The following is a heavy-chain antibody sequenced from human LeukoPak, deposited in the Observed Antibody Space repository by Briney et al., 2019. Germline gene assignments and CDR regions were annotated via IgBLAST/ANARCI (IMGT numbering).Heavy chain of an antibody. V-gene: IGHV3-20*04. CDR2: INWNGDST. D-gene: IGHD3-16*01. Sequence: GQSLRLSCAAAGLTFDEDGVSWVRQAAREGLQWVAAINWNGDSTMYADSVKGRFTISRDNAKNSLYLQMSSLRAEDTPLYYCANGAYVWGFYFDYWGQGTLVTVSS. CDR3: ANGAYVWGFYFDY. J-gene: IGHJ4*02. CDR1: GLTFDEDG.